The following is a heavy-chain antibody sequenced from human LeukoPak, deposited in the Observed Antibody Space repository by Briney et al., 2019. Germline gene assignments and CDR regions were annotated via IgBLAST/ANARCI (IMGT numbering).Heavy chain of an antibody. J-gene: IGHJ6*03. V-gene: IGHV3-20*04. CDR2: INWNGGST. D-gene: IGHD6-19*01. CDR3: ARAYSSGWTYYYYIDV. Sequence: GGSLRLSCAASGFTFDDYGMSWVRRAPGKGLEWVSGINWNGGSTGYADSVKGRFTISRDNAKNSLYLQMNSLRAEDTALYYCARAYSSGWTYYYYIDVWGKGTTVTVSS. CDR1: GFTFDDYG.